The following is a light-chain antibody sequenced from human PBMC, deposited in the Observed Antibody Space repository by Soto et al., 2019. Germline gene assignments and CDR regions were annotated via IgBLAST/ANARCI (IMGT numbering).Light chain of an antibody. CDR1: QSLVYDNFDTF. CDR2: NVS. Sequence: DVVMTQSPLSLPVALGQPASISCRSSQSLVYDNFDTFLSWFQQRPGQSPRRLIYNVSNRDSGVPDRFSGSGSGTDFTLKISRVEAEDVGLYFCMQGTHWPLTFGGGTRVEIK. V-gene: IGKV2-30*01. J-gene: IGKJ4*01. CDR3: MQGTHWPLT.